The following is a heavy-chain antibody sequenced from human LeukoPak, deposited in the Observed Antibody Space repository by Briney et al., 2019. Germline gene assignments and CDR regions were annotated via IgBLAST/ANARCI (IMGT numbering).Heavy chain of an antibody. V-gene: IGHV4-34*01. CDR2: INHSGST. CDR3: ARRRPYYYDSSGYFDY. D-gene: IGHD3-22*01. J-gene: IGHJ4*02. Sequence: PSETLSLTCAVSGGSIGSYYWSWIRQPPGKGLEWIGEINHSGSTNYNPSLKSRVTISVDTSKNQFSLKLSSVTAADTAVYYCARRRPYYYDSSGYFDYWGQGTLVTVSS. CDR1: GGSIGSYY.